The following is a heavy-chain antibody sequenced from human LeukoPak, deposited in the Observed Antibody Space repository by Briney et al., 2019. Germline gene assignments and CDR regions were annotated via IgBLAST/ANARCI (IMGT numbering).Heavy chain of an antibody. CDR3: ARFGSWFDP. CDR1: GGSISSHY. CDR2: IYYSGST. D-gene: IGHD3-10*01. J-gene: IGHJ5*02. Sequence: SETLSLTCTVSGGSISSHYWSWIRQPPGKGLEWIGYIYYSGSTNYNPSLKSRVTISADTSKNHFSLRLSSVTAADTAVYYCARFGSWFDPWGQGSLVTVSS. V-gene: IGHV4-59*11.